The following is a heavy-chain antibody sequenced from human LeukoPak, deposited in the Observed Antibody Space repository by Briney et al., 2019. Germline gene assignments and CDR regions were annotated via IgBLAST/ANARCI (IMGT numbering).Heavy chain of an antibody. V-gene: IGHV4-34*01. D-gene: IGHD3-9*01. CDR3: ARGVTYYDILTGYYKSLNYFDY. CDR2: INHSGST. Sequence: SESLSLTCAVYGGSFSGYYWSWIRQPPGKGLEWIGEINHSGSTNYNPSLKSRVTISVDTSKNQFSLKLSSVTAADTAVYYCARGVTYYDILTGYYKSLNYFDYWGQGTLVTVSS. CDR1: GGSFSGYY. J-gene: IGHJ4*02.